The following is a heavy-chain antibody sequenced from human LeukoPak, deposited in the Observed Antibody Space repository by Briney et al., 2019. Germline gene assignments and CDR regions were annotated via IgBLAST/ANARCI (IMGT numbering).Heavy chain of an antibody. CDR3: AKGLTMIVVVIEVDV. CDR2: ISGSGGST. D-gene: IGHD3-22*01. CDR1: GFTFSSYA. V-gene: IGHV3-23*01. J-gene: IGHJ6*04. Sequence: PGGSLRLSCAASGFTFSSYAMSWVRQAPGKGLEWVSAISGSGGSTFYADSVKGRFTISRDNSKNTLYLQMNSLRAEDTAVYYCAKGLTMIVVVIEVDVWGKGTTVTVSS.